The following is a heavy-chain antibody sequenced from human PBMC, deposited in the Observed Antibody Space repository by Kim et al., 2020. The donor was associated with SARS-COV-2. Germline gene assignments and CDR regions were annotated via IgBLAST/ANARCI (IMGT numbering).Heavy chain of an antibody. Sequence: SETLSLTCTVSGYSISSGYYWGWIRQPPGKGLEWIGNIYHSGSTYYNPSLKSRVTISVDTSKNQFSLKLNSVTAADTAVYYCARVGQGSYSSGWFDYWGQGTLVTVSS. CDR1: GYSISSGYY. CDR2: IYHSGST. J-gene: IGHJ4*02. D-gene: IGHD6-19*01. V-gene: IGHV4-38-2*02. CDR3: ARVGQGSYSSGWFDY.